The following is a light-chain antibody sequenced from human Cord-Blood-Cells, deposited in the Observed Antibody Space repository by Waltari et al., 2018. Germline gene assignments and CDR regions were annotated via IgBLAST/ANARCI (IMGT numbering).Light chain of an antibody. CDR3: QQYYSYPLT. J-gene: IGKJ4*01. V-gene: IGKV1-8*01. Sequence: AIRLPRPPPPFSASQGERVPSTCRASQGISSYLAWYQQKPGKAPKLLIYAASTLQSGVPSRFSGSGSGTDFTLTISCLQSEDFATYYCQQYYSYPLTFGGGTKVEIK. CDR2: AAS. CDR1: QGISSY.